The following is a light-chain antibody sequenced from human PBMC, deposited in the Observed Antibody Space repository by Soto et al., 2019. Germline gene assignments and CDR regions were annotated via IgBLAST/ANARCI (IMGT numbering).Light chain of an antibody. Sequence: QSALTQPASVSGSPGQSITVSCNGSSSDFGDDKYVSWYQQQPGKGPNLLIYWVNSRPSGISNRFSGSKSGNTASLTISGLQVEDEAEYFCGSFTTSRIWVFGGGTKLTVL. CDR3: GSFTTSRIWV. V-gene: IGLV2-14*01. J-gene: IGLJ3*02. CDR2: WVN. CDR1: SSDFGDDKY.